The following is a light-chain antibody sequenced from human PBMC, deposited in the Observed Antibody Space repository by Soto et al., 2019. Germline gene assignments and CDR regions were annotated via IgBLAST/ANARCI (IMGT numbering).Light chain of an antibody. J-gene: IGKJ5*01. CDR3: QQRSSWPRT. Sequence: DIVLTQSPATLSLSPGERATLSCRASQSVSTDLAWYQQKPGQAPRLLIYDASNRATGIPARFSGSGSGTDVTLTISSLEPEDFAVYYCQQRSSWPRTFGQGTRLEIK. CDR1: QSVSTD. CDR2: DAS. V-gene: IGKV3-11*01.